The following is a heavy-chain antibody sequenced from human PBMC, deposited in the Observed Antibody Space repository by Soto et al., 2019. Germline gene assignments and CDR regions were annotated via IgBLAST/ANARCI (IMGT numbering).Heavy chain of an antibody. J-gene: IGHJ5*02. CDR3: ARHAGSSWKWFDP. CDR1: GRSISRSSYY. CDR2: IYYSGST. Sequence: SETLSLTCTVSGRSISRSSYYWGWIRQPPGKGLEWIGSIYYSGSTYYNPSLKSRVTISVDTSKNQFSLKLSSVTAADTAVYYCARHAGSSWKWFDPWGQGTLVTVS. V-gene: IGHV4-39*01. D-gene: IGHD6-13*01.